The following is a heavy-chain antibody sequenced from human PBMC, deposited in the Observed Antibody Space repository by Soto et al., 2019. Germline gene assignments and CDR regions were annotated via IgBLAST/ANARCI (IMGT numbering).Heavy chain of an antibody. J-gene: IGHJ6*02. V-gene: IGHV4-61*01. CDR2: IYYSGST. D-gene: IGHD2-2*01. Sequence: QVQLQESGPGLVKPSETLSLTCTVSGGSVSSGSYYWSWIRQPPGKGLEWIGYIYYSGSTNYNPYLKSRVNISVDTSKNQFSLKLSSVTAADTAVYYCARDIGYCISTSCHPYYGMDVWGQGTTVTVSS. CDR3: ARDIGYCISTSCHPYYGMDV. CDR1: GGSVSSGSYY.